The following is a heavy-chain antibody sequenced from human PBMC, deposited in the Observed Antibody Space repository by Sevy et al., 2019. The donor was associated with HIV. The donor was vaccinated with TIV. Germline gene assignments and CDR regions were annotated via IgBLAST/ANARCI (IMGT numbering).Heavy chain of an antibody. CDR3: TRDGGAHYFDY. V-gene: IGHV3-30*04. D-gene: IGHD2-15*01. CDR2: ISYDGGKT. J-gene: IGHJ4*02. Sequence: GGSLRLSCAASGFTFRRYAMHWVRQAPGQGLESVAVISYDGGKTYHADSVKGRFTISRDNSENTLYLQMNSLRADDTAVYYCTRDGGAHYFDYWGLGTLVTVSS. CDR1: GFTFRRYA.